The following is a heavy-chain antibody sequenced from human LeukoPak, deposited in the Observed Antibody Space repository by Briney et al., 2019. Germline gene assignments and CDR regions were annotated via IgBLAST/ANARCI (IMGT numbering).Heavy chain of an antibody. CDR1: EFTFSDYY. V-gene: IGHV3-11*01. Sequence: GGSLRLSCAASEFTFSDYYMRWIRQAPGKGLEWVSYISSNGSTIYYADSVKGRFTISRDNAKNSLYLQMNSLRAEDTAVYYCARGDKDFYYGMDVWGQGTTFTVSS. D-gene: IGHD2-15*01. CDR3: ARGDKDFYYGMDV. CDR2: ISSNGSTI. J-gene: IGHJ6*02.